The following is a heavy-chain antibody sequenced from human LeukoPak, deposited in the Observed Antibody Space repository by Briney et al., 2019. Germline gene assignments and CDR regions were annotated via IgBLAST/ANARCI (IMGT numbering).Heavy chain of an antibody. CDR1: GFTFSSYS. Sequence: GGSLRLSCAASGFTFSSYSMNWVRQAPGKGLEWVSSISSSSSYIYCADSVKGRFTISRDNAKNSLYLQMNSLRAEDTAVYYCILDVWDIVVVPAARRTDFDYWGQGTLVTVSS. J-gene: IGHJ4*02. CDR3: ILDVWDIVVVPAARRTDFDY. CDR2: ISSSSSYI. V-gene: IGHV3-21*01. D-gene: IGHD2-2*01.